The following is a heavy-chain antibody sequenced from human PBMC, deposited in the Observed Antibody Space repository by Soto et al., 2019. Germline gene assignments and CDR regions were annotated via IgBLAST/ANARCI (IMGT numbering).Heavy chain of an antibody. Sequence: EVQLLESGGGLVHPGGSLRLSCAASGFTFNSYVMSWVRQTPGKGLEWISAISVSGNGSYYADSVKGRFTISRDNSKRPLFLQMTSLRADDSAVYYCSHLDRGDCSGGGCHFGNFQHWGQGTLVIVSS. CDR3: SHLDRGDCSGGGCHFGNFQH. D-gene: IGHD2-15*01. V-gene: IGHV3-23*01. CDR2: ISVSGNGS. CDR1: GFTFNSYV. J-gene: IGHJ1*01.